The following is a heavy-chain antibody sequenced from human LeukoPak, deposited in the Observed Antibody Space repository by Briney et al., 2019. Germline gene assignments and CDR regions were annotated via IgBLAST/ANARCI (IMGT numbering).Heavy chain of an antibody. CDR1: GYTFTSNG. D-gene: IGHD6-13*01. V-gene: IGHV1-18*01. J-gene: IGHJ6*02. CDR2: ISAYNGNT. Sequence: GSVKVSCKASGYTFTSNGISWVRQAPGQGLEWMGWISAYNGNTNYAQKVQGRVTMTTDTSTSTGYMELRSLRSDDTAVYYCARVAATIYWYYGMDVWGQGTTVTVPS. CDR3: ARVAATIYWYYGMDV.